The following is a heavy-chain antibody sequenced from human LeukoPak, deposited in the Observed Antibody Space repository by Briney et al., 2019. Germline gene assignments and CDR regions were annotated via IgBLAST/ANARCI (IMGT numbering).Heavy chain of an antibody. V-gene: IGHV1-69*01. CDR3: ARDRYYYDSSGYYYFDY. CDR1: GGTFSSYA. CDR2: IIPIFGTA. J-gene: IGHJ4*02. D-gene: IGHD3-22*01. Sequence: RASVKVSCKASGGTFSSYAISWGRQAPGQGLEWMGGIIPIFGTANYAQKFQGRVTITADESTSTAYMELSSLRAEDTAVYYCARDRYYYDSSGYYYFDYWGQGTLVTVSS.